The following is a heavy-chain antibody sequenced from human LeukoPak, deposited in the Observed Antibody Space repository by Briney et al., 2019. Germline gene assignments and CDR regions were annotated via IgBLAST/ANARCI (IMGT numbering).Heavy chain of an antibody. J-gene: IGHJ4*02. Sequence: SETLSLTCTASGYSITNNYYWDWIRQPPGKGLEWIASIYHSGRTYYNPALKSRVTISVDTSKNQFSLKLSSVTAADTAVYYCARDLYGGPDSSGYFYPFDYWGQGTLVTVSS. D-gene: IGHD3-22*01. V-gene: IGHV4-38-2*02. CDR2: IYHSGRT. CDR1: GYSITNNYY. CDR3: ARDLYGGPDSSGYFYPFDY.